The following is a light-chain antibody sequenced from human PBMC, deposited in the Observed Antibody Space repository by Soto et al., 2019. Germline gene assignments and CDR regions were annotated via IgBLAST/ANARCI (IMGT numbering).Light chain of an antibody. CDR3: SSYTSDSTLV. CDR2: EVI. V-gene: IGLV2-14*01. J-gene: IGLJ3*02. Sequence: QSALTQPASVSGSPGQSIAISCTGTSTDVGGYNYVSWYQQHPGKAPKLMIYEVINRPSGVSDRFSGAKSGNTASLTISGLQAEDEADYYCSSYTSDSTLVFGGGTKLTVL. CDR1: STDVGGYNY.